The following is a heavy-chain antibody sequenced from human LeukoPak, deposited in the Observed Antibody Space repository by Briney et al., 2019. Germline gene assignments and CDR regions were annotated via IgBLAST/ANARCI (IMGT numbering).Heavy chain of an antibody. D-gene: IGHD3-10*01. Sequence: AGGSLRLSCAASGFSFDDYAMHWVRQAPGKGREGVSYISMIGSTIYYADSVKGRFTISRDNAKNSLYLQMNRLRAEDTAVYYCAELGITMIGGVWGKGTTVTISS. J-gene: IGHJ6*04. CDR1: GFSFDDYA. CDR2: ISMIGSTI. V-gene: IGHV3-48*03. CDR3: AELGITMIGGV.